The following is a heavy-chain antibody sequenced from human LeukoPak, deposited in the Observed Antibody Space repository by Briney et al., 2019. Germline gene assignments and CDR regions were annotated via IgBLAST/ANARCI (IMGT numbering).Heavy chain of an antibody. J-gene: IGHJ5*02. CDR1: GGTFSSYA. D-gene: IGHD2-2*01. CDR2: IIPILGIA. Sequence: GASVKVSCKASGGTFSSYAISWVRQAPGQGLEWMGSIIPILGIANYAQKFQGRVTITADKSTSTAYMELSSLRSEDTAVYYCAREGVYCSSTSCYWFDPWGQGTLVTVSS. CDR3: AREGVYCSSTSCYWFDP. V-gene: IGHV1-69*04.